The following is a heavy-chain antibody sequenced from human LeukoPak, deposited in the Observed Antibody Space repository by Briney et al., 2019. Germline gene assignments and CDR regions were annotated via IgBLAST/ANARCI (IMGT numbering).Heavy chain of an antibody. Sequence: ASVKVSCKASGYTFTGYYMHWVRQAPGQGLEWMGGIIPIFGTANYAQKFQGRVTITTDESTSTAYMELSSLRSEDTAVYYCARGPLEWLTRYYFDYWGQGTLVTVSS. CDR2: IIPIFGTA. CDR3: ARGPLEWLTRYYFDY. J-gene: IGHJ4*02. D-gene: IGHD3-3*01. V-gene: IGHV1-69*05. CDR1: GYTFTGYY.